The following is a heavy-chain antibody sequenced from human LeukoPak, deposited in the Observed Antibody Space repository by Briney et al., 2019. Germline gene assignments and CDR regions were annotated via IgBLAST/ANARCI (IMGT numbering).Heavy chain of an antibody. CDR2: IYYSGST. CDR1: GGSISSSY. J-gene: IGHJ5*02. V-gene: IGHV4-59*01. D-gene: IGHD3-10*01. CDR3: ARAVRDRGVILPWFDP. Sequence: SETLSLTCTVSGGSISSSYWSWIWQPPGKGLEWIGYIYYSGSTNYNPSLKSRVTISVDTSKNQFSLKLSSVIAADTAVYYCARAVRDRGVILPWFDPWGQGTLVTVSS.